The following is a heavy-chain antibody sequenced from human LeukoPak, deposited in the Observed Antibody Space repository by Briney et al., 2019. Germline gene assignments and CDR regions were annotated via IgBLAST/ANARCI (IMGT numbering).Heavy chain of an antibody. J-gene: IGHJ5*02. D-gene: IGHD2-15*01. Sequence: SETLSLTCAVYGGSFSGYYWSWIRQPPGKGLEWIGEINHGGSTNYNPSLKSRVTISVDTSKNQFSLKLGSVTAADTAVYYCACVVVVAATPENWFDPWGQGTLVTVSS. CDR1: GGSFSGYY. CDR3: ACVVVVAATPENWFDP. V-gene: IGHV4-34*01. CDR2: INHGGST.